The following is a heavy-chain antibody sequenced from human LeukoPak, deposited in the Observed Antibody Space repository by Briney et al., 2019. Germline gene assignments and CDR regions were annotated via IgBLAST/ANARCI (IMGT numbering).Heavy chain of an antibody. CDR2: IYYSGST. J-gene: IGHJ4*02. CDR3: XXEVXEDGGSEYYFDY. Sequence: PSETLSLTCTVSGGSISSYYWSWIRQPPGKGLEWIGYIYYSGSTNYNPSLKSRVTISVDTSKNQFSLKLSSVTAADTAVYYCXXEVXEDGGSEYYFDYWGQGTLVTVSS. D-gene: IGHD2-15*01. V-gene: IGHV4-59*01. CDR1: GGSISSYY.